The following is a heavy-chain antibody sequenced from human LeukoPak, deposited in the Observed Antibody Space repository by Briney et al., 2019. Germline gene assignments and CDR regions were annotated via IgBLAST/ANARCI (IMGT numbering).Heavy chain of an antibody. V-gene: IGHV3-53*01. D-gene: IGHD5-18*01. CDR2: IYSGGST. CDR3: ARVEGGYSYGYLDY. CDR1: GCTVSSNY. Sequence: GGSLRLSCAASGCTVSSNYMSWVRQAPGKGPEWVSVIYSGGSTYYADSVKGRFTISRDNSKNTLYLQMNSLRAEDTAVYYCARVEGGYSYGYLDYWGQGTLVTVSS. J-gene: IGHJ4*02.